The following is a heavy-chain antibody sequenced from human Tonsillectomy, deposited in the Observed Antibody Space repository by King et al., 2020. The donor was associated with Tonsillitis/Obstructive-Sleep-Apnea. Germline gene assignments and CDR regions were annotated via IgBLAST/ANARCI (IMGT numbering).Heavy chain of an antibody. V-gene: IGHV3-30*01. J-gene: IGHJ4*02. Sequence: VQLVESGGGVVQPGRSLRLSCAASGFTFSSYAMHWVRQAPGKGLEWVAVISYEGSNKYYADSVKGRFTISRDNSKNTLYLQMNSLRAEDTAVYYCAREDIVAPVSFDYWGQGTLVTVSS. CDR1: GFTFSSYA. CDR2: ISYEGSNK. D-gene: IGHD5-12*01. CDR3: AREDIVAPVSFDY.